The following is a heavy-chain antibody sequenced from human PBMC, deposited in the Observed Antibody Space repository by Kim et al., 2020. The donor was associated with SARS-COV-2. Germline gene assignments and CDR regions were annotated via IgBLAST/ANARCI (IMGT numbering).Heavy chain of an antibody. CDR3: AKDMGCYSGYDYFDY. J-gene: IGHJ4*02. V-gene: IGHV3-9*01. D-gene: IGHD5-12*01. Sequence: DSVKGRFTISRDNAKNSLYLQMNSLRAEDTALYYCAKDMGCYSGYDYFDYWGQGTLVTVSS.